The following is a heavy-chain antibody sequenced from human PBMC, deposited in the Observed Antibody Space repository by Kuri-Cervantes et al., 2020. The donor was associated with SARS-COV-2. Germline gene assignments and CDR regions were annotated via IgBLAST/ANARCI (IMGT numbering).Heavy chain of an antibody. D-gene: IGHD3-22*01. V-gene: IGHV4-34*01. CDR3: ARRRYYDSSGYYDGFDAFDI. CDR2: INHSGST. CDR1: GFTFSDYY. Sequence: GSLRLSCAASGFTFSDYYMSWIRQAPGKGLEWIGEINHSGSTNYNPSLKSRVTVSVDTSKNQFSLKLSSVTAADTAVYYCARRRYYDSSGYYDGFDAFDIWGQGTMVTVSS. J-gene: IGHJ3*02.